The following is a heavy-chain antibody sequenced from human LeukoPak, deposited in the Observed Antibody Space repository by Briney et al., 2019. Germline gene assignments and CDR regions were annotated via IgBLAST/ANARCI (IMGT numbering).Heavy chain of an antibody. CDR1: GYTFTGYY. Sequence: GSVTVSCKASGYTFTGYYMHWVRQAPGQGREGMGGINPNSGGTNYAQKFQGRVTMPRDTSISTAYMELSRLRSDDTAVYYCARPPAAADYYYYYGMDVWGQGTTVTVSS. J-gene: IGHJ6*02. V-gene: IGHV1-2*02. CDR3: ARPPAAADYYYYYGMDV. CDR2: INPNSGGT. D-gene: IGHD6-13*01.